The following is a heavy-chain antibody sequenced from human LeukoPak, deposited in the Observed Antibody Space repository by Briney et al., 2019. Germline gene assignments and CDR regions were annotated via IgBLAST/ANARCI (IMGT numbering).Heavy chain of an antibody. J-gene: IGHJ6*03. Sequence: GASVKVSCKASGYTFTSYGISWVRQAPGQGLEGMGWINPNSGGTNYAQKFQGSVTMTRDTSISTAYMELSRLRSDDTAVYYCARGGSTKTRRDYYYYYYMDVWGKGTTVTVSS. CDR1: GYTFTSYG. V-gene: IGHV1-2*02. D-gene: IGHD1-26*01. CDR3: ARGGSTKTRRDYYYYYYMDV. CDR2: INPNSGGT.